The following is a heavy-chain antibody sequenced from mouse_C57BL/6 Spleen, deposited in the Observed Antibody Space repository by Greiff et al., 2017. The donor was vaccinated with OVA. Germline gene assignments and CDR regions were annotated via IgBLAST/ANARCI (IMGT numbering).Heavy chain of an antibody. CDR2: IRNKANGYTT. D-gene: IGHD1-1*01. CDR1: GFTFTDYY. J-gene: IGHJ1*03. V-gene: IGHV7-3*01. CDR3: ARRGSSYGYFDV. Sequence: EVKLVESGGGLVQPGGSLSLSCAASGFTFTDYYMSWVRQPPGKVLEWLGFIRNKANGYTTEYSASVKGRFTISRDNSQSILYLQMNALRAEDSATYYCARRGSSYGYFDVWGTGTTVTVSS.